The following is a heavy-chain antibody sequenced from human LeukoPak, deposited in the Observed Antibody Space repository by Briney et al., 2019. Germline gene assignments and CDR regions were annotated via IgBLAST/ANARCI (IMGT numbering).Heavy chain of an antibody. CDR2: IYLGDSDT. CDR1: GDSFTSYW. Sequence: GESLKISCKGSGDSFTSYWIGWVRQMPGKGLEWMGIIYLGDSDTRYSPSFQGQVTISADKSISTAYLQWSSLKASDTAMYYCARLGHDIVVVPAARLYYYYGMDVWGQGTTVTVSS. V-gene: IGHV5-51*01. CDR3: ARLGHDIVVVPAARLYYYYGMDV. J-gene: IGHJ6*02. D-gene: IGHD2-2*01.